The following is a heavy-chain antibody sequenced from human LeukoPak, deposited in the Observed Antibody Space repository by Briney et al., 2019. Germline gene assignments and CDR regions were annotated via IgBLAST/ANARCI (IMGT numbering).Heavy chain of an antibody. V-gene: IGHV4-39*01. CDR3: ARLARQCLARGPYYYYMDV. D-gene: IGHD6-19*01. J-gene: IGHJ6*03. Sequence: SETPSLTCTVSGGSISSSSYSWGWIRQPPGKGLEWIGSIYYSGGTYYNPSLKSRVTISVDTSKNQFSLKLSSVTAADTAVYYCARLARQCLARGPYYYYMDVWGKGTTVTVSS. CDR2: IYYSGGT. CDR1: GGSISSSSYS.